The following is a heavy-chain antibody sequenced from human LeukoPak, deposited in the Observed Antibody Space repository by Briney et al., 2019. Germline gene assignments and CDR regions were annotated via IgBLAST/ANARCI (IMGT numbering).Heavy chain of an antibody. D-gene: IGHD5/OR15-5a*01. Sequence: GGSLRLSCAASGFTFSDHYMDWVRQAPGKGLEWVGRIRKKVNSYTAEYAASVKGRFTISRDDSKNFLYLQMNSLKTEDTAVYYYAKVSSSESFSFDYWGQGTQVTVSS. CDR3: AKVSSSESFSFDY. J-gene: IGHJ4*02. CDR2: IRKKVNSYTA. CDR1: GFTFSDHY. V-gene: IGHV3-72*01.